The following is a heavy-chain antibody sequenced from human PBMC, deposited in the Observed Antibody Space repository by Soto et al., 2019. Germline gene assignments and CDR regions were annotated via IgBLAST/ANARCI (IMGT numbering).Heavy chain of an antibody. J-gene: IGHJ6*02. CDR3: ARHNQGDSSGYYSYYYYYGMDV. CDR1: GGSISSGDYY. V-gene: IGHV4-39*01. CDR2: IYYSGST. Sequence: PSETLSLTCTVSGGSISSGDYYWSWIRQPPGKGLEWIGYIYYSGSTYYNPSLKSRVTISVDTSKNQFSLKLSSVTAADTAVYYCARHNQGDSSGYYSYYYYYGMDVWGQGTTVTVSS. D-gene: IGHD3-22*01.